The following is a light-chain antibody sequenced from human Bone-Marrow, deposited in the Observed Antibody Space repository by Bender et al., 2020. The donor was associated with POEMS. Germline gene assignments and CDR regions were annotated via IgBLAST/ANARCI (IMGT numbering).Light chain of an antibody. CDR1: SSDVGKYNL. V-gene: IGLV2-23*02. Sequence: QSALTQPASVSGSPGQSITISCTGTSSDVGKYNLVSWYQQIPGKAPKLMMYEVNKRPSGVSNRFSGSKSGNTASLTISGLQAEDEADYYCCSHAVSSPHVVIGGGTKLTVL. J-gene: IGLJ2*01. CDR2: EVN. CDR3: CSHAVSSPHVV.